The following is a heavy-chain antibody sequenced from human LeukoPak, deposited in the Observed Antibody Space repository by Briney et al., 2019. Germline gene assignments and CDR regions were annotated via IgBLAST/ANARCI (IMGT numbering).Heavy chain of an antibody. CDR2: ISWNSGSI. D-gene: IGHD1-26*01. V-gene: IGHV3-9*03. CDR1: GFTFDDYG. CDR3: AKEVGATFNDAFDI. Sequence: GGSLRLSCAASGFTFDDYGMSWVRQAPGKGLEWVSGISWNSGSIGYADSVKGRFTISRDNAKNSLYLQMNSLRAEDMALYYCAKEVGATFNDAFDIWGQGTMVTVSS. J-gene: IGHJ3*02.